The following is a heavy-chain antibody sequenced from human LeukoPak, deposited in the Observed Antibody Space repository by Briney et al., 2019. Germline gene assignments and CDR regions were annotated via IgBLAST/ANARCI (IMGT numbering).Heavy chain of an antibody. CDR2: ISGSGGST. CDR3: AKVNNYDSSGYLDY. V-gene: IGHV3-23*01. Sequence: GGSLRLSCAVSGITLSNYGMSWVRQAPGKGLEWVAAISGSGGSTYYADSVKGRFTISRDNSKNTLYLQMNSLRAEDTAVYYCAKVNNYDSSGYLDYWGQGTLVTVSS. D-gene: IGHD3-22*01. J-gene: IGHJ4*02. CDR1: GITLSNYG.